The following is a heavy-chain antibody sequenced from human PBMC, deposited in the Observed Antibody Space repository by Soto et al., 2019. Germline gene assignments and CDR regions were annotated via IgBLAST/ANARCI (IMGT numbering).Heavy chain of an antibody. V-gene: IGHV5-51*01. Sequence: PXDSLTLSCKGSGYSFTSYWIGLVRQMPGKGLEWMGIIYPGDSDTRYSPSFQGQVTISADKSISTAYLQWSSLKASDTAMYYCARHELRYFDRLSAEAGWFDPWGQGTLVTVSS. CDR2: IYPGDSDT. D-gene: IGHD3-9*01. J-gene: IGHJ5*02. CDR1: GYSFTSYW. CDR3: ARHELRYFDRLSAEAGWFDP.